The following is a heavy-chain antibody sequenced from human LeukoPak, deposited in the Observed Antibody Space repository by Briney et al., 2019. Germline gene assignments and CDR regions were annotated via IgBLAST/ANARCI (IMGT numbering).Heavy chain of an antibody. V-gene: IGHV3-13*01. J-gene: IGHJ2*01. CDR2: ISVNGDT. CDR3: ARNWGNLYFDL. Sequence: GGSLRLSCAAPDSSFSSHGMHWVRQAPGRGLEWVAGISVNGDTFHIDSARGRFTISRENAKNSLYLQMNSLRVEDTALYYCARNWGNLYFDLWGRGTLVTVSS. D-gene: IGHD3-16*01. CDR1: DSSFSSHG.